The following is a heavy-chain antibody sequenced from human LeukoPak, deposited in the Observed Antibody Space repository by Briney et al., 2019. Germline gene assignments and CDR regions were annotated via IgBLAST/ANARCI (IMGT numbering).Heavy chain of an antibody. J-gene: IGHJ4*02. CDR2: ISWDGGST. D-gene: IGHD6-19*01. Sequence: PGRSLRLSCAASGFTFDDYAMHWVRQAPGKGLEWVSLISWDGGSTYYADSVKGRFTISRDNSKNSLYLQMNSLRAEDTALYYCAKGLRGSGWSLSDYWGQGTLVTVSS. CDR3: AKGLRGSGWSLSDY. V-gene: IGHV3-43D*03. CDR1: GFTFDDYA.